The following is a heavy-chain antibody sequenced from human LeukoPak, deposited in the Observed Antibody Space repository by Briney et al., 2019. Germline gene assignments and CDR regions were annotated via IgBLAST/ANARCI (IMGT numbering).Heavy chain of an antibody. CDR3: ARHLTMVRGVFAY. CDR1: GESFSGQF. CDR2: INHRGTG. J-gene: IGHJ4*02. D-gene: IGHD3-10*01. Sequence: SKTLSLTCGVFGESFSGQFWSWIRQPPGKGLEWIGEINHRGTGNYNPSLKSRVTISVDTSNNQLSLRLSSVTAADTAIYYCARHLTMVRGVFAYWGQGSLVTVSS. V-gene: IGHV4-34*01.